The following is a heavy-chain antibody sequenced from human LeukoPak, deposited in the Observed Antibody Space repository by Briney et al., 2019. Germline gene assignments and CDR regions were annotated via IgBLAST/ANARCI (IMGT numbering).Heavy chain of an antibody. CDR2: INPSGGST. D-gene: IGHD2-2*01. J-gene: IGHJ4*02. Sequence: GASVKVSCKASGYTFTSYYMHWVRQAPGQGLEWMGIINPSGGSTSYAQKFQGRVTMTRDTSTSTVYMELSSLRSEDTAVYYCVRLSSTSPGSWYKLFDQWGQGTLVTVSS. V-gene: IGHV1-46*01. CDR3: VRLSSTSPGSWYKLFDQ. CDR1: GYTFTSYY.